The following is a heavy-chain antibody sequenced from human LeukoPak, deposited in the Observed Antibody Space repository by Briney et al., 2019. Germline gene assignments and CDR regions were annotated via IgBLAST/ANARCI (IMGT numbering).Heavy chain of an antibody. CDR1: GYTFTSYG. D-gene: IGHD2-2*01. CDR2: ISAYNGNT. Sequence: ASVKVSCKASGYTFTSYGISWVRQAPGQGLEWMGWISAYNGNTNYAQKLQGRVTMTTDTSTSTAYMELRSLRSDDTAVYYCARESSCSSTSCYSVYYYGMDVWGQGTTVTVSS. V-gene: IGHV1-18*01. CDR3: ARESSCSSTSCYSVYYYGMDV. J-gene: IGHJ6*02.